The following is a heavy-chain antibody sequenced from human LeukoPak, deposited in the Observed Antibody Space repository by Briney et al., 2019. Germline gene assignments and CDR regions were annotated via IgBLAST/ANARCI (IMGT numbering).Heavy chain of an antibody. CDR2: INHRRST. V-gene: IGHV4-34*01. CDR1: GGSFSGYY. D-gene: IGHD3-22*01. Sequence: SETLSLTCAVYGGSFSGYYWTWIRQPPGKGLEWIGEINHRRSTKYSPSLKSRVTISVDTSKNQFSLKLSSVTAADTAVYYCARDLTYYYDSSGYSYFDYWGQGTLVTVSS. CDR3: ARDLTYYYDSSGYSYFDY. J-gene: IGHJ4*02.